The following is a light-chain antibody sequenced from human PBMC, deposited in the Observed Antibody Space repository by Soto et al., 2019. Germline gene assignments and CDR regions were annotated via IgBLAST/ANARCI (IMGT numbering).Light chain of an antibody. V-gene: IGKV4-1*01. J-gene: IGKJ1*01. CDR2: WAS. CDR3: QQFLTNPPT. CDR1: QSVLSSSNSKDY. Sequence: DIVMTQSPDSLAVSLGVRATLSCKSSQSVLSSSNSKDYLAWYQQKPGQPPKLLIYWASTRESGVTERFSGSGSGTDFTLTISSLQADDVAVYYCQQFLTNPPTFGQGTKVDIK.